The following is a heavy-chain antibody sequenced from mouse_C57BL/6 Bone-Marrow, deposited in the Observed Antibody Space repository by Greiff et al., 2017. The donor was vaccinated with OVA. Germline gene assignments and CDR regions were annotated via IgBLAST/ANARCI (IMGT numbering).Heavy chain of an antibody. Sequence: EVQLQQPGAELVRPGASVKLSCTASGFNIKDDYMHWVKQRPEQGLEWIGWIDPENGDTEYASKFQGKATITADTSSNTAYLQLSSLTSEDTAVYYCTTGSSYWYFDVWGTGTTVTVSS. V-gene: IGHV14-4*01. CDR3: TTGSSYWYFDV. J-gene: IGHJ1*03. CDR1: GFNIKDDY. CDR2: IDPENGDT. D-gene: IGHD1-1*01.